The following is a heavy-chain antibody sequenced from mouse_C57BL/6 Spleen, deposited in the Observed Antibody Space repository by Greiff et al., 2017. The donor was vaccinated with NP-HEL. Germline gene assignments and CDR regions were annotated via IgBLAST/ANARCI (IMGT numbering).Heavy chain of an antibody. CDR3: ARSYDGYLYYYAMDY. D-gene: IGHD2-3*01. CDR2: IYPGSGST. V-gene: IGHV1-55*01. CDR1: GYTFTSYW. J-gene: IGHJ4*01. Sequence: QVQLQQPGAELVKPGASVKMSCKASGYTFTSYWITWVKQRPGQGLEWIGDIYPGSGSTNYNEKFKSKATLTVDTSSSTAYLQRSSLTSDDSAVYYCARSYDGYLYYYAMDYWGQGTSVTVSS.